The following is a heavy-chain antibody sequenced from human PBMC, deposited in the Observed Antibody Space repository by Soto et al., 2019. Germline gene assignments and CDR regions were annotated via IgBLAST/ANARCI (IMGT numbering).Heavy chain of an antibody. Sequence: PGGSLRLSCAASGFTFSSYAMSWVRQAPGKGLEWVSAISGSGGSTYYADSVKGRFTISRDNSKNTLYLQMNSLRAEDTAVYYCAKAPYYDFWSGYWGYWGQGTLVTVSS. D-gene: IGHD3-3*01. CDR3: AKAPYYDFWSGYWGY. J-gene: IGHJ4*02. CDR2: ISGSGGST. V-gene: IGHV3-23*01. CDR1: GFTFSSYA.